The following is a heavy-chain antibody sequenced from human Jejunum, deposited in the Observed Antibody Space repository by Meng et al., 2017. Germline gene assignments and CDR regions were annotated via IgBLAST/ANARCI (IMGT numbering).Heavy chain of an antibody. J-gene: IGHJ4*02. D-gene: IGHD3-10*01. CDR2: ISYSGST. Sequence: QLQLQESGAGLGKASETLSLTGTVSGGSISGSYDYWGWIRQPPGKGLDWTGTISYSGSTYYNPSITSRVTISMDTSKNQFSLKLSSVTAADTAVYYCARHFSGSGTWFFDSWGQGVLVTVSS. CDR3: ARHFSGSGTWFFDS. V-gene: IGHV4-39*01. CDR1: GGSISGSYDY.